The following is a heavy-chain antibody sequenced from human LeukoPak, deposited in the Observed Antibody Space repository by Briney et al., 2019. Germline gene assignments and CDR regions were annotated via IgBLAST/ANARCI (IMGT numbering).Heavy chain of an antibody. CDR1: GFTFSNYG. J-gene: IGHJ4*02. V-gene: IGHV3-48*03. Sequence: GGSLRLSCTASGFTFSNYGMNWVRQAPGKGLEWLSYISSSGSSKYYTDSVKGRVAISRGNAKNSLYLQMNSLRAEDTAIYYCAREYSSTWYAGRGLFDYWGQGTLVTVSS. CDR2: ISSSGSSK. CDR3: AREYSSTWYAGRGLFDY. D-gene: IGHD6-13*01.